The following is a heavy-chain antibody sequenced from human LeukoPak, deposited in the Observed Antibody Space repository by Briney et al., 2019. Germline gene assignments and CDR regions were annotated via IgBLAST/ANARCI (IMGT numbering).Heavy chain of an antibody. CDR2: IIPILGIA. CDR3: AREAGSSGYYY. CDR1: GGTFSSYA. J-gene: IGHJ4*02. V-gene: IGHV1-69*04. D-gene: IGHD3-22*01. Sequence: WASVKVSCKASGGTFSSYAISWVRQAPGQGLEWMGRIIPILGIANYAQKFQGRVTITADKSTSTAYMELSSLRSEDTAVYYCAREAGSSGYYYWGQGTLVTVSS.